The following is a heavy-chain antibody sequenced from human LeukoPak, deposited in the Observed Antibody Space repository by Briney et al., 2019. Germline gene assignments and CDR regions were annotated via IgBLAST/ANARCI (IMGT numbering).Heavy chain of an antibody. V-gene: IGHV3-43*02. D-gene: IGHD6-13*01. CDR1: GFTFDGYA. J-gene: IGHJ4*02. CDR3: AKDKTAAAGDNFDY. CDR2: ISGDGGST. Sequence: GGSLRLSCAASGFTFDGYAMHWVRQAPGKGLEWVSLISGDGGSTYYADSVKGRFTISRDNSKNSLYLQMNSLRTEDTALYYCAKDKTAAAGDNFDYWGQGTLVTVSS.